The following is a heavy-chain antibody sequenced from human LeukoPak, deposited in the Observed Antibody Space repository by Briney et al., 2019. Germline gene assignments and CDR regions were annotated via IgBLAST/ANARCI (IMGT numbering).Heavy chain of an antibody. Sequence: SETLSLTCTVSGGSISSGSYYWSWIRQPAGKGLEWIGRIYTSGSTNYNPSLKSRVTISVDTSKNRFSLKLSSVTAADTAVYYCASQYYDFWSGYSDAFDIWGQGTMVTVSS. V-gene: IGHV4-61*02. CDR1: GGSISSGSYY. D-gene: IGHD3-3*01. CDR2: IYTSGST. J-gene: IGHJ3*02. CDR3: ASQYYDFWSGYSDAFDI.